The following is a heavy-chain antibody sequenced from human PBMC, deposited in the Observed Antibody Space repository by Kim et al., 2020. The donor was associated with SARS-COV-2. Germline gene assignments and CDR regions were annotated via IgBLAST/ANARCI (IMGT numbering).Heavy chain of an antibody. Sequence: SETLSLTCTVSGGSISSSSYYWGWIRQPPGKGLEWIGSIYYSGSTYYNPSLKSRVTISVDTSKNQFSLKLSSVTAADTAVYYCARFTPARYCSGGSCYSGIRWFDPWGQGTLVTVSS. D-gene: IGHD2-15*01. CDR1: GGSISSSSYY. CDR2: IYYSGST. CDR3: ARFTPARYCSGGSCYSGIRWFDP. J-gene: IGHJ5*02. V-gene: IGHV4-39*01.